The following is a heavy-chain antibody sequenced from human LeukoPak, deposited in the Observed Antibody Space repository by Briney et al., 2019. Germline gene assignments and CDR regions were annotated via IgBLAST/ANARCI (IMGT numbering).Heavy chain of an antibody. Sequence: ASVKVSCKASGYTFTSYGISWVRQAPGQGLEWMGWISAYNGNTNYAQKLQGRVTMTTDTSTSTAYMELRSLRSDDTAVYYCATWGRPTGHSSGWYYFDYWGQGTLVTVSS. CDR2: ISAYNGNT. V-gene: IGHV1-18*01. CDR3: ATWGRPTGHSSGWYYFDY. J-gene: IGHJ4*02. CDR1: GYTFTSYG. D-gene: IGHD6-19*01.